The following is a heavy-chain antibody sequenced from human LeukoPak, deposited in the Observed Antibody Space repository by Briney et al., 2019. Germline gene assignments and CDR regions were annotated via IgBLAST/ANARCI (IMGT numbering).Heavy chain of an antibody. CDR3: ARGTRSPFYDFWSGYQFDY. CDR2: IYTSGST. Sequence: PSETLSLTCTVSGGSISSYYWSWIRQPAGKGLEWIGRIYTSGSTNYSPSLKSRVTMSVDTSKNQFSLKLSSVTAADTAVYYCARGTRSPFYDFWSGYQFDYWGQGTLVTVSS. CDR1: GGSISSYY. J-gene: IGHJ4*02. V-gene: IGHV4-4*07. D-gene: IGHD3-3*01.